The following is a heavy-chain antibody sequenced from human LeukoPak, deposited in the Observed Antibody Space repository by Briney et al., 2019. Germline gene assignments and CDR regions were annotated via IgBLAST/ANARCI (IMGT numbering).Heavy chain of an antibody. Sequence: GGSLRLSCAASGFTFSDYVMIWVRQAPGKGLEWVSGITASGDRTYYADSVQGRFTMSRDNSKNTVYLQMNSLRVDDTAVYYCARRDIVVIVSASDYWGQGTLVTVSS. D-gene: IGHD2-15*01. CDR2: ITASGDRT. J-gene: IGHJ4*02. CDR3: ARRDIVVIVSASDY. V-gene: IGHV3-23*01. CDR1: GFTFSDYV.